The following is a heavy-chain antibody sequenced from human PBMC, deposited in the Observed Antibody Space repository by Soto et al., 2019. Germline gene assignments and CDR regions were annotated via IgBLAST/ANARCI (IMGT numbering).Heavy chain of an antibody. Sequence: XGSLTLSCAASGFTFSDYYMSWIRQAPGKGLEWVSYISSSGSTIYYADSVKGRFTISRDNAKSSLYLQMNSLRAEDTAVYYCASVGRVSPVGYWGQGTLVTVSS. D-gene: IGHD6-13*01. V-gene: IGHV3-11*01. CDR3: ASVGRVSPVGY. CDR2: ISSSGSTI. CDR1: GFTFSDYY. J-gene: IGHJ4*02.